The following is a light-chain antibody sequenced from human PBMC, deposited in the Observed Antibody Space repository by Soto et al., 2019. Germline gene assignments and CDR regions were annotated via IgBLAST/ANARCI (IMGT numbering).Light chain of an antibody. CDR2: SAS. Sequence: DIQMTQSPSSLSASVGDRVTITCRASRGINNFLAWYQQKPGTVPQLLIYSASTLQSGVPSRFSGSGSGTDFTLTIGSLQPEDVATYYCQRYNTVPPWEFGQGTTVEIK. CDR1: RGINNF. J-gene: IGKJ1*01. V-gene: IGKV1-27*01. CDR3: QRYNTVPPWE.